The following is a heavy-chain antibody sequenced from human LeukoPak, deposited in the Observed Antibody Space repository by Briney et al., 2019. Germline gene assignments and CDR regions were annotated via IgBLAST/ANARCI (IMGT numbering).Heavy chain of an antibody. CDR2: SYYSGST. CDR3: ARFSRWLPFES. CDR1: GGSISSYY. J-gene: IGHJ4*02. D-gene: IGHD5-12*01. Sequence: PSETLSLTCTVSGGSISSYYWSWIRQPPGQGLEWIGYSYYSGSTNYNPSLKSRVTISVDTSKNQFSLTLNSVTAADTAVYYCARFSRWLPFESWGQGTLVTVSS. V-gene: IGHV4-59*08.